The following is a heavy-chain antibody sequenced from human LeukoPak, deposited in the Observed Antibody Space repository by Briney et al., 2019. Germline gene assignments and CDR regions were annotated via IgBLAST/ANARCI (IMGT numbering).Heavy chain of an antibody. CDR2: IIPIFGTA. CDR1: GGTFSSYA. D-gene: IGHD5-18*01. CDR3: ARVVDTAMSNDY. J-gene: IGHJ4*02. Sequence: ASVKVSCKASGGTFSSYAISWVRQAPGQGLEWMGGIIPIFGTANYAQKFQGRVTTTADESTSTAYMELSSLRSEDTAVYYCARVVDTAMSNDYWGQGTLVTVSS. V-gene: IGHV1-69*13.